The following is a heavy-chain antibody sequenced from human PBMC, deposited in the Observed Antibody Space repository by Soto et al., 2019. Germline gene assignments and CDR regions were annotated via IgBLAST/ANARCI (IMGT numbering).Heavy chain of an antibody. CDR3: ARGMSTVTAPACGV. D-gene: IGHD4-4*01. Sequence: EVQLAESGGGLVQPGGSLRLSCAASGITFSNYWMHWVRQAPGKGLVWVSRINSDGTTINYADSVKGRFTISRDNAKNTLYLQMNTLRAEDTAVYYCARGMSTVTAPACGVWGQGTTVTVSS. CDR2: INSDGTTI. CDR1: GITFSNYW. V-gene: IGHV3-74*01. J-gene: IGHJ6*02.